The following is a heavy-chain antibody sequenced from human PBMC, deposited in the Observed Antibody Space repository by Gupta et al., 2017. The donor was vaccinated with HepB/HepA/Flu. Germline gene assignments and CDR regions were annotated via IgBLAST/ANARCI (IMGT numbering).Heavy chain of an antibody. CDR3: AKDLHFWSGMDV. J-gene: IGHJ6*03. D-gene: IGHD3-3*02. CDR2: IGGDIST. Sequence: EVQLLESGGGLVQPGGSLILSCSAPGFNFGNNAMTWVRQAPGKGLEWVSGIGGDISTHYTDSVKGRFIISRDNSKNIVYLQMNNLRAEDTAVYYCAKDLHFWSGMDVWGKGITVTASS. V-gene: IGHV3-23*01. CDR1: GFNFGNNA.